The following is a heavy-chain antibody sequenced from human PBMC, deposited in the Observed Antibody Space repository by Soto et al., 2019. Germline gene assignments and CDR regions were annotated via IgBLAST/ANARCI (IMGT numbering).Heavy chain of an antibody. Sequence: PVGSLRLSCASSVCTFSSYWMHCVRQSPGKWLVWVSRINSDGSSTSYADSVKGRFTISRDNAKNTLYLQMNSLRAEDTAVYYCERGPLGRLLWFGELLQNDYYYYGMDVWGQRTTVNVS. V-gene: IGHV3-74*01. J-gene: IGHJ6*02. CDR1: VCTFSSYW. CDR2: INSDGSST. D-gene: IGHD3-10*01. CDR3: ERGPLGRLLWFGELLQNDYYYYGMDV.